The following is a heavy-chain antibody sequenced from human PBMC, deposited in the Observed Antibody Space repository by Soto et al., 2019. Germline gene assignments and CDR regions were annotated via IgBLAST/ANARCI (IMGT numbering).Heavy chain of an antibody. D-gene: IGHD6-6*01. CDR1: GYTFFTYG. CDR3: ARKSSSSAWFDP. J-gene: IGHJ5*02. V-gene: IGHV1-18*01. CDR2: ISTYEGNT. Sequence: QVQLVQSGAEVKKPGASVKVSCKASGYTFFTYGITWVRQAPGQGLEWMGWISTYEGNTDYAQKLQGRVTMTTHTSTRTAYMELRSLRSDDTAVYYCARKSSSSAWFDPWGQGTLVTVSS.